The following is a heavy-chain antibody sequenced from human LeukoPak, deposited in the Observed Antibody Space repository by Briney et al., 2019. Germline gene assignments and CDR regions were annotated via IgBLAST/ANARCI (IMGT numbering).Heavy chain of an antibody. V-gene: IGHV3-48*03. D-gene: IGHD6-13*01. CDR1: GFSFSSYK. CDR3: ARDDARYSSSRD. CDR2: IGSGGFTI. J-gene: IGHJ4*02. Sequence: GGSLRLSCAGSGFSFSSYKMNWVRQAPGKGLEWVSYIGSGGFTIYYADSVKGRFTISRDNAQNSLYLHMNSLRAEDTAVYYCARDDARYSSSRDWGQGTLVTVSS.